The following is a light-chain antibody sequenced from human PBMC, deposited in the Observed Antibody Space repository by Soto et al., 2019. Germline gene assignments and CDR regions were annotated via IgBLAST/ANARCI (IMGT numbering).Light chain of an antibody. Sequence: EIVLTQSPGTLSLSPGERATLSCRASQSVSSSYLAWYQQKPGQAPRLLIYGASYRATGIPDRFSGSGSGTDFTLTISRLEPEDFAVYYCQQYGSSLWTFGQGTKVVIK. CDR3: QQYGSSLWT. V-gene: IGKV3-20*01. CDR2: GAS. CDR1: QSVSSSY. J-gene: IGKJ1*01.